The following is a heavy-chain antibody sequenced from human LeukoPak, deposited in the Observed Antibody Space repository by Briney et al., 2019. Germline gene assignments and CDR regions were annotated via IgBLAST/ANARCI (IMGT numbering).Heavy chain of an antibody. V-gene: IGHV3-48*03. CDR3: AREIYSGYDWGGFDY. J-gene: IGHJ4*02. D-gene: IGHD5-12*01. Sequence: GGSLRLSCAASGFTFSSYEMNWVRQAPGKGLEWVSYISSSGSTIYYADSVKGRFTISRDNAKNSLYLQMNSLRAEDTAVYYCAREIYSGYDWGGFDYWGQGTLVTVSS. CDR2: ISSSGSTI. CDR1: GFTFSSYE.